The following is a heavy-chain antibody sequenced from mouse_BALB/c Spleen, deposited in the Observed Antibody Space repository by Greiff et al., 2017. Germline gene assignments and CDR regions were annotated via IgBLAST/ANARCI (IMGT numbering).Heavy chain of an antibody. Sequence: EVMLVESGGGLVQPGGSLKLSCAASGFTFSSYGMSWVRQTPDKRLELVATINSNGGSTYYPDSVKGRFTISRDNAKNTLYLQMSSLKSEDTAMYYCARGGSSNWYFDVWGAGTTVTVSS. J-gene: IGHJ1*01. D-gene: IGHD1-1*01. CDR2: INSNGGST. CDR1: GFTFSSYG. V-gene: IGHV5-6-3*01. CDR3: ARGGSSNWYFDV.